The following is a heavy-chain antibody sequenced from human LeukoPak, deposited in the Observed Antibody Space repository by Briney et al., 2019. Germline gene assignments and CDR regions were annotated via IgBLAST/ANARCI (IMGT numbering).Heavy chain of an antibody. V-gene: IGHV3-23*01. D-gene: IGHD6-13*01. CDR2: ISAGGST. Sequence: GGSLRLSCAASGFTFSSHAMSWVRQAPGKGLEWVSVISAGGSTYYADSVKGRFTISRDNSKNTLYLQMNSLRAEDTAVYYCAKDRDSSSWYDYFDYWGQGTLVTVSP. CDR3: AKDRDSSSWYDYFDY. J-gene: IGHJ4*02. CDR1: GFTFSSHA.